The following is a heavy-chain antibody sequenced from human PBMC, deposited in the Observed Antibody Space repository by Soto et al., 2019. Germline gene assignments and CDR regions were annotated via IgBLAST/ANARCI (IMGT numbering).Heavy chain of an antibody. CDR2: SYYSGST. V-gene: IGHV4-59*01. J-gene: IGHJ4*02. CDR3: ARGGGYSYFDC. D-gene: IGHD5-12*01. CDR1: GGSISRYY. Sequence: QVQLQEAGPGLVKPSETLSLTCTVSGGSISRYYWSWIRQPPGKGLAWFGYSYYSGSTNYNPSLKSRGTISVYTAKNHCSLRLSSVTAADTAVYYCARGGGYSYFDCWGQGSLVTVSS.